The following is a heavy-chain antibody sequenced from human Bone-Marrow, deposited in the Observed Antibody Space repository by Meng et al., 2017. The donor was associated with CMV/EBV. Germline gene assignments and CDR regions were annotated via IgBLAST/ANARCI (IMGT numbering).Heavy chain of an antibody. CDR1: GFTFSSYG. D-gene: IGHD6-6*01. V-gene: IGHV3-30*02. Sequence: GESLKISCAASGFTFSSYGMHWVRQAPGKGLEWVAFIRYDGSNKYYADSVKGRFTISRDNSKNTLYLQMNSLRAEDTAVYYCAKVGSPLIKPNSSSMNYWGQGTLVTVPS. CDR2: IRYDGSNK. CDR3: AKVGSPLIKPNSSSMNY. J-gene: IGHJ4*02.